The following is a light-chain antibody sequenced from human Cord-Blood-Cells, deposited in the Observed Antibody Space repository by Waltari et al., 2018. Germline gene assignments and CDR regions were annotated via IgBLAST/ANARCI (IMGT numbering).Light chain of an antibody. V-gene: IGKV1-39*01. CDR2: AAS. CDR1: QSISRY. J-gene: IGKJ2*01. Sequence: DIQMTQSPSPLSVSVGHRVNITCRASQSISRYLKLYEQKPGKAPKLLIYAASSVQSGVPSRFSGSGSGTDFTLTISSLQPEDFATYYCQQSYSTPYTFGQGTKLEIK. CDR3: QQSYSTPYT.